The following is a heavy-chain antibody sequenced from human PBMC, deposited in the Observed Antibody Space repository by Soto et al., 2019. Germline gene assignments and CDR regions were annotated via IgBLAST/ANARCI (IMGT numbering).Heavy chain of an antibody. Sequence: EVQLLESGEALVQPGGSLRLSCAASGFTYNIYAMSWVRQAPGKGLEWVSRISAGVIDTYYADSVKGRFTVSRDDSKNTLYLQMNSLRADDTAVYYCAKQFSSSTWYPFDHWGRGTLVTVSS. CDR3: AKQFSSSTWYPFDH. J-gene: IGHJ4*02. V-gene: IGHV3-23*01. CDR2: ISAGVIDT. D-gene: IGHD6-13*01. CDR1: GFTYNIYA.